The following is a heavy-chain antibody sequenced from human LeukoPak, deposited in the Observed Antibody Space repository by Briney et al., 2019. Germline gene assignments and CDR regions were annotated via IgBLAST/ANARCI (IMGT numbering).Heavy chain of an antibody. CDR3: ASGRQLGY. V-gene: IGHV3-7*01. D-gene: IGHD6-13*01. Sequence: PGGSLRLSCAASGCTLSNYWMSWVRQAPGKGLERVANINEDGSEKYYVYAVKGRITISRDNARSSLYLQMKGLSAEDTAVYYCASGRQLGYWGQGTLVTVSS. J-gene: IGHJ4*02. CDR2: INEDGSEK. CDR1: GCTLSNYW.